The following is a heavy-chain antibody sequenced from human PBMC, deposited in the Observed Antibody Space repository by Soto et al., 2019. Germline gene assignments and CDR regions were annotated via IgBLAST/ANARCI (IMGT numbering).Heavy chain of an antibody. J-gene: IGHJ6*02. CDR3: ARDLRSSGYVYYYYYYGMDV. CDR1: GFTFTNAC. Sequence: GGSLRLSCAASGFTFTNACINLVRQAQGKGLEWVAVISYDGSNKYYADSVKGRFTISRDNSKNTLYLQMNSLRAEDTAVYYCARDLRSSGYVYYYYYYGMDVWGQGTTVTVSS. D-gene: IGHD3-22*01. CDR2: ISYDGSNK. V-gene: IGHV3-30-3*01.